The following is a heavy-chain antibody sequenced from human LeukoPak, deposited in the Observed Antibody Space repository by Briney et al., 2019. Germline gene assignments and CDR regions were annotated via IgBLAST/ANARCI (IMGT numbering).Heavy chain of an antibody. CDR3: ARDDSSGWYPGAFDI. V-gene: IGHV4-59*01. CDR2: IYYSGST. D-gene: IGHD6-19*01. J-gene: IGHJ3*02. Sequence: SETLSLTCTVSGGSISSYYWSWIRQPPGKGLEWIGYIYYSGSTNYNPSLKSRVTISVDTSKNQFSLKLSFVTAADTAVYYCARDDSSGWYPGAFDIWGQGTMVTVSS. CDR1: GGSISSYY.